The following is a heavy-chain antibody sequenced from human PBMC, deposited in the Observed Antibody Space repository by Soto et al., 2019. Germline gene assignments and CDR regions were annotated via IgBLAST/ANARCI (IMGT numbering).Heavy chain of an antibody. D-gene: IGHD3-3*01. CDR3: ARLRFLEGVYYCYGMDV. J-gene: IGHJ6*02. V-gene: IGHV1-69*13. CDR1: GGTFSSYA. Sequence: SVKVSCKASGGTFSSYAISWVRQAPGQGLEWMGGIIPIFGTANYAQKFQGRVTITADESTSTAYMELSSLRSEDTAVYYCARLRFLEGVYYCYGMDVWGQGTTVTVSS. CDR2: IIPIFGTA.